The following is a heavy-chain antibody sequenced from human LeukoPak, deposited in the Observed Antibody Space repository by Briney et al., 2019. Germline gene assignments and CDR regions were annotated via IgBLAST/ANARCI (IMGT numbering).Heavy chain of an antibody. D-gene: IGHD1-1*01. CDR2: IYSGGST. CDR3: ARDAGRREDI. J-gene: IGHJ3*02. V-gene: IGHV3-66*01. CDR1: GFTVSSNY. Sequence: GGSLRLSCAASGFTVSSNYMSWVRQAPGKGLEWVSVIYSGGSTYYADSVKGRFTISRDSSKNTPYLQMNSLRAEDTALYYCARDAGRREDIWGQGTMVTVSS.